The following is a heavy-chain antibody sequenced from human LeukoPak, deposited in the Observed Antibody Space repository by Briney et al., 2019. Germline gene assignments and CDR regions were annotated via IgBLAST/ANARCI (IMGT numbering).Heavy chain of an antibody. V-gene: IGHV1-8*01. J-gene: IGHJ4*02. CDR1: GYTFTSYD. CDR3: ARRVAGVDC. D-gene: IGHD6-19*01. CDR2: MNPNNGNT. Sequence: ASVKVSCEASGYTFTSYDINWVRQATGQGLEWVGWMNPNNGNTGYAQKFQGRVTMTRNTSIRTAYMELTSLTSEDTAIYYCARRVAGVDCWGQGTLVTVSS.